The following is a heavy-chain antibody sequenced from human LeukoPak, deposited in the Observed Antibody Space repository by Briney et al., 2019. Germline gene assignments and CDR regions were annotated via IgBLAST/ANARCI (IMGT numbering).Heavy chain of an antibody. CDR1: GYTFTGYY. V-gene: IGHV1-2*02. J-gene: IGHJ4*02. D-gene: IGHD5-12*01. CDR3: ARGGYSGYDNDY. Sequence: ASVKVSCKASGYTFTGYYMHWVRQAPGQGLDWMGLINPNSGGTNFAQKFQGRVTMTRDASISTAYMELSRLRSDDTAVYYCARGGYSGYDNDYWGQGTLVTVSS. CDR2: INPNSGGT.